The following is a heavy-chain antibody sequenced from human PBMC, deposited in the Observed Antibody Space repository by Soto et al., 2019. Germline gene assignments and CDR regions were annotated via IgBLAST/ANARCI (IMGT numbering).Heavy chain of an antibody. V-gene: IGHV1-18*01. CDR1: GYTFTNYG. CDR2: TSAYNGNT. D-gene: IGHD2-8*01. Sequence: QVQVVQSGGEVKKPGASVKVSCKTSGYTFTNYGISWVRQAPGRGLEWLEWTSAYNGNTNYAQKFQGRVTMTTDTSTSTVYMELRSLRSDDTAVYYCARDSTNRAKFDYWGQGTLVTVSS. J-gene: IGHJ4*02. CDR3: ARDSTNRAKFDY.